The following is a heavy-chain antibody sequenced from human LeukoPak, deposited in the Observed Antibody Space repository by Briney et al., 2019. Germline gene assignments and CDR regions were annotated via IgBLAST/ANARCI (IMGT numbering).Heavy chain of an antibody. J-gene: IGHJ3*01. CDR2: ITFDGATT. Sequence: PGGSLRLSFVASGFNFCHNGMHWVRQAPGKGLEWLTVITFDGATTNYVDTVKGRFTISRDNSKNTVYLQMNSLRAEDTAVYYCAKDRGTITMTQDVWGQGTMITVSS. D-gene: IGHD3-22*01. CDR3: AKDRGTITMTQDV. V-gene: IGHV3-30*18. CDR1: GFNFCHNG.